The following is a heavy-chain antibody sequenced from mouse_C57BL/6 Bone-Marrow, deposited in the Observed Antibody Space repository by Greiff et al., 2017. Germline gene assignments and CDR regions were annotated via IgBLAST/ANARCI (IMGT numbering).Heavy chain of an antibody. CDR1: GYTFTGYW. V-gene: IGHV1-7*01. Sequence: QVHVKQSGAELMKPGASVKLSCKATGYTFTGYWIEWVKQRPGQGLEWIGYINPSSGYTKYNQKFKDKATLTADKSSSTAYMQLSSLTYEDSAVYYCARGIYYYGSSYGGWYFDVWGTGTTVTVSS. J-gene: IGHJ1*03. D-gene: IGHD1-1*01. CDR3: ARGIYYYGSSYGGWYFDV. CDR2: INPSSGYT.